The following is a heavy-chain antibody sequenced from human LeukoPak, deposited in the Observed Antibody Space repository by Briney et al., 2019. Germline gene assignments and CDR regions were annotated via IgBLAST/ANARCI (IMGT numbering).Heavy chain of an antibody. J-gene: IGHJ4*02. CDR1: GFTFDDYA. CDR3: AKSDNAYGDHMGYFDY. D-gene: IGHD4-17*01. CDR2: ISWNTDSI. V-gene: IGHV3-9*03. Sequence: PGRSLKLSCAASGFTFDDYAMHWVRHAPGKGLEWVSGISWNTDSIAYADSVKGRFTISRDSAKNSLFLQMNSLRAEDMAFYYCAKSDNAYGDHMGYFDYSGQGTLVTVSS.